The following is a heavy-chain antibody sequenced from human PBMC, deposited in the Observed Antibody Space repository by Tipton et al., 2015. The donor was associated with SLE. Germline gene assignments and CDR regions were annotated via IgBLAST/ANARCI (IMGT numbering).Heavy chain of an antibody. CDR2: MYYSGST. CDR1: GGSISSSSYY. Sequence: TLSLTCTVSGGSISSSSYYWGWIRQPPGKGLEWIGSMYYSGSTYYNASLKSRVTISADTSKNQFSLKLSSVTAADTAVYYCAREYYYGSGLGYWGQGTLVTVSS. J-gene: IGHJ4*02. CDR3: AREYYYGSGLGY. V-gene: IGHV4-39*07. D-gene: IGHD3-10*01.